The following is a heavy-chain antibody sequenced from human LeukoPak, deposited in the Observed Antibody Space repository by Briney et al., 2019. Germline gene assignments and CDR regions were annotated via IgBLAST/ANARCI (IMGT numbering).Heavy chain of an antibody. D-gene: IGHD1-26*01. J-gene: IGHJ3*02. CDR1: VDSIRNSRYS. V-gene: IGHV4-39*01. Sequence: LGTLCLTCTVSVDSIRNSRYSCGCGRPPPGEGLGWSVTTSYSGSAYYNPSLKSRVTISVDTSKNQFSLKLSSVTAADTAVFYCARLRGSYGGDAFDIWGQGTMVTVSS. CDR2: TSYSGSA. CDR3: ARLRGSYGGDAFDI.